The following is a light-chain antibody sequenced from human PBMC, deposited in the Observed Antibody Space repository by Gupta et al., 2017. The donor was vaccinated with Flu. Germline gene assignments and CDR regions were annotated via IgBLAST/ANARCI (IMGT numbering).Light chain of an antibody. V-gene: IGKV1-5*03. CDR3: QQDNSYPYT. Sequence: DIQMTQSPSTLSASVGDRVTITCRASQSISSWLAWYQQKPGKAPKLLIYKASSLESGVPSRFSGSGSGTEFTLTISSLQPDEFATYYCQQDNSYPYTFGQGTTMAIK. J-gene: IGKJ2*01. CDR1: QSISSW. CDR2: KAS.